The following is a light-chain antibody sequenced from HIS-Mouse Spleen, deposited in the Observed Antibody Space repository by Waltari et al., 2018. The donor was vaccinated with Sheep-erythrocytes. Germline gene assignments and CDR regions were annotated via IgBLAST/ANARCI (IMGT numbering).Light chain of an antibody. CDR3: CSYAGSYNHV. CDR2: DVS. CDR1: SSYVGGYNH. J-gene: IGLJ1*01. Sequence: QSALTQPRSVSGSPGQSVTISGTGTSSYVGGYNHISWYQQHPGKAPKLMIYDVSKRPSGVPDRFSGSKSGNTASLTISGLQAEDEADYYCCSYAGSYNHVFATGTKVTVL. V-gene: IGLV2-11*01.